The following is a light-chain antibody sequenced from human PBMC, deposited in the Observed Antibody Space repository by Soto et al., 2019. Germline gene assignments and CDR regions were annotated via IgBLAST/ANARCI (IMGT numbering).Light chain of an antibody. Sequence: QSVLTQPPSASGTPGQRVTISCSGSNSNIGSHTVNWYQHLPETAPKLLIYTDNQRPSGVPDRFSDSKSGTSASLAISGLQSEDEADSYCAAWDDSLQTWVFGGGTKVTVL. J-gene: IGLJ3*02. CDR3: AAWDDSLQTWV. V-gene: IGLV1-44*01. CDR1: NSNIGSHT. CDR2: TDN.